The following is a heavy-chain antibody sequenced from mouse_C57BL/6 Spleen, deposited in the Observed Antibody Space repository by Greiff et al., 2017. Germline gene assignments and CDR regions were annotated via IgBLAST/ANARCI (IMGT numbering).Heavy chain of an antibody. J-gene: IGHJ1*03. V-gene: IGHV6-3*01. CDR2: IRLKSDNYAT. Sequence: DVMLVESGGGLVQPGGSMKLSCVASGFTFSNYWMNWVRQSPEKGLEWVAQIRLKSDNYATHYAESVKGRFTISRDDSKSSVYLQMNNLRAEDTGIYYCTTWDWYFDVWGTGTTVTVSS. CDR1: GFTFSNYW. D-gene: IGHD4-1*01. CDR3: TTWDWYFDV.